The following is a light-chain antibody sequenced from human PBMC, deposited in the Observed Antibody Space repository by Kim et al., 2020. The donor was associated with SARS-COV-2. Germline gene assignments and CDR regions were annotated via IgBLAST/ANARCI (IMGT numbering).Light chain of an antibody. V-gene: IGLV1-47*01. J-gene: IGLJ3*02. Sequence: QSVLTQPSSVSGTPGQRVAISCSGSSLNVGSNYVFWYQQVPGTAPKLLIYRNDQRPSGVPDRFSASKSGTSASLAISGLRPEDEATYYCAAWDDSLSGHWVFGGGTQLTVL. CDR2: RND. CDR1: SLNVGSNY. CDR3: AAWDDSLSGHWV.